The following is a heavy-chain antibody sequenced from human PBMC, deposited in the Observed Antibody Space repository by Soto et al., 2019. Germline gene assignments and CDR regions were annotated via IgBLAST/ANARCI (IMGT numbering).Heavy chain of an antibody. Sequence: GRSLKISCKGSGYSFTSYWIGWVRQMPGKGLEWMGIIYPGDSDTRYSPSFQGQVTISADKSISTAYLQWSSLKASDTAMYYCARLYYYDSSGYYPLFGYWGQGTLVTVSS. J-gene: IGHJ4*02. CDR2: IYPGDSDT. CDR1: GYSFTSYW. D-gene: IGHD3-22*01. CDR3: ARLYYYDSSGYYPLFGY. V-gene: IGHV5-51*03.